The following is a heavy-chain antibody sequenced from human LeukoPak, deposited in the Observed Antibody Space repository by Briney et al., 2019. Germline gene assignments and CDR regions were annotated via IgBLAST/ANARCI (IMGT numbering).Heavy chain of an antibody. Sequence: RIIPILGIANYAQKFQGRVAITADKSTSTAYMELSSLRSEDTAVYYCARSYYYGSGSYLDYWGQGTLVTVSS. CDR3: ARSYYYGSGSYLDY. V-gene: IGHV1-69*02. J-gene: IGHJ4*02. CDR2: IIPILGIA. D-gene: IGHD3-10*01.